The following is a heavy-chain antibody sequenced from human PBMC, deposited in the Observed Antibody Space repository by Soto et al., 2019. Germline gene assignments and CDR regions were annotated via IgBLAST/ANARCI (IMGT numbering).Heavy chain of an antibody. J-gene: IGHJ6*02. V-gene: IGHV4-30-4*01. Sequence: QVQLQESGPGLVKPSQTLSLTCTVSGGSISSGDYYWSWIRQPPGKGLEWIGYIYYSGSTYYNPSLKSRVTISVDTSKNQFSLKLSAVTAADTAVYYCARDQGLIVRRLGMDVWGQGTTVTVSS. D-gene: IGHD3-22*01. CDR2: IYYSGST. CDR3: ARDQGLIVRRLGMDV. CDR1: GGSISSGDYY.